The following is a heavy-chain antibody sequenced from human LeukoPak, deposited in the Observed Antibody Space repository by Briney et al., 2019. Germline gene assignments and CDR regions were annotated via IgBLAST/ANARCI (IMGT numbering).Heavy chain of an antibody. CDR3: TRVGYIDEGIDY. CDR2: IKQDGSKK. D-gene: IGHD5-24*01. CDR1: GFPFSSYW. V-gene: IGHV3-7*04. J-gene: IGHJ4*02. Sequence: GGSLRLSCVASGFPFSSYWMTWVRQAPEKGLEWVANIKQDGSKKSYVDSVKGRFTISRDNAKNSLYLQMNGLRAEDTAIYYCTRVGYIDEGIDYWGQGTLVTVSS.